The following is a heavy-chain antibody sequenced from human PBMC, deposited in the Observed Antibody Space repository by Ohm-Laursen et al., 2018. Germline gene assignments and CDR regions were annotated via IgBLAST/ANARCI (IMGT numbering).Heavy chain of an antibody. V-gene: IGHV1-2*02. J-gene: IGHJ4*02. CDR3: ARDPRNNYYDGSGYDY. CDR1: GYTFTSYG. Sequence: SVKVSCKASGYTFTSYGISWVRQAPGQGLEWVGWINPNSGGTNYAQKFQSRVTMTRDTSISTAYMELRSLRSDDTAVYYCARDPRNNYYDGSGYDYWGQGTLVTVSS. D-gene: IGHD3-22*01. CDR2: INPNSGGT.